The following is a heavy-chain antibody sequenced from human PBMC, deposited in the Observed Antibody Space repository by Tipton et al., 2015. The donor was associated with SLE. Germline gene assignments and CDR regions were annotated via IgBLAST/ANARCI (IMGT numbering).Heavy chain of an antibody. J-gene: IGHJ6*02. CDR2: ISWNSGSI. CDR3: AKSGLRYFDWLFDSGGMDV. Sequence: SLRLSCAASGFTFDEYAMNWVRQAPGKGLEWVSGISWNSGSIGYADSVKGRFTISRDNAKNSLYLQMNGLRAEDTALYYCAKSGLRYFDWLFDSGGMDVWGQGTTVTVSS. D-gene: IGHD3-9*01. CDR1: GFTFDEYA. V-gene: IGHV3-9*01.